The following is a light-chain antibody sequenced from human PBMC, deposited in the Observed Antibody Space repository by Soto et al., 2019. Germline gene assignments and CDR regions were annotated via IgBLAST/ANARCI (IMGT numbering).Light chain of an antibody. J-gene: IGKJ1*01. Sequence: QMTQSPSSLSASVGDRVTITCRASQGIRSFLNWYQQKLGKAPKLLIYSTSHLQSGVPSRFSGSVSGTDFTLTISSLQPEDFATYYCQQSYNSPQTFGQGTKVEI. CDR2: STS. CDR3: QQSYNSPQT. CDR1: QGIRSF. V-gene: IGKV1-39*01.